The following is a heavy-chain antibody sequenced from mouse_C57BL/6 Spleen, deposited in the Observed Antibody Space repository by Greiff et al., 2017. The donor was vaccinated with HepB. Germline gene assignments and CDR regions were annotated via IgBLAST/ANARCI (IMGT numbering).Heavy chain of an antibody. Sequence: VQLQQSGPELVKPGASVKISCKASGYAFSSSWMNWVKQRPGKGLEWIGRIYPGDGDTNYNGKFKGKATLTADKSSSTAYLQLSSLTSEDSAVYFCARVHYGSSYWGQGTTLTVSS. D-gene: IGHD1-1*01. CDR1: GYAFSSSW. J-gene: IGHJ2*01. CDR3: ARVHYGSSY. CDR2: IYPGDGDT. V-gene: IGHV1-82*01.